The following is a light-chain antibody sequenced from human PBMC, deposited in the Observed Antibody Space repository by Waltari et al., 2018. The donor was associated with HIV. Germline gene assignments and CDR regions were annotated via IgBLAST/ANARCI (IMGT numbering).Light chain of an antibody. CDR1: QSISSY. Sequence: DIQMTQSPSSLSASVGDRVTPTCRASQSISSYLNWYQQKPGKAPKLLIYAASSLQSGVPSRFSGSGSGTDFTLTISSLQPEDFATYYCQQSYSTPRTFGGGTKVEIK. CDR3: QQSYSTPRT. CDR2: AAS. V-gene: IGKV1-39*01. J-gene: IGKJ4*01.